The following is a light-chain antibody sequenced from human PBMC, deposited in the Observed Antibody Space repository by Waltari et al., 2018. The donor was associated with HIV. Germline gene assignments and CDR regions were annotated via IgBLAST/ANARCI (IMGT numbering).Light chain of an antibody. CDR2: QDR. J-gene: IGLJ2*01. V-gene: IGLV3-1*01. CDR3: QAWDSNTAHVL. Sequence: SYDLTQPPSVAVSPGQTASITCSGEKLEDKYASWYQQKAGQSPVLVIFQDRQRPSGTPDRFSGSNAGNTATLTISGTQAMDEADYYCQAWDSNTAHVLFGGGTKVTVL. CDR1: KLEDKY.